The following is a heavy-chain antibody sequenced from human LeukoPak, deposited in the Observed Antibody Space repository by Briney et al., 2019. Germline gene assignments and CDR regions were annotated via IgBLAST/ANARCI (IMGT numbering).Heavy chain of an antibody. D-gene: IGHD3-22*01. J-gene: IGHJ4*02. Sequence: GGSLRLSCAASGFTFSNAWMSWVRQAPGKGLEWVGRIKSKTDGGTTDYAAPVKGRFTISRDDSKNTLYLQMNSLKTEDTAVYYCTTVVPAHYYDSSGSFDYWGQGTLVTVSS. CDR1: GFTFSNAW. CDR2: IKSKTDGGTT. CDR3: TTVVPAHYYDSSGSFDY. V-gene: IGHV3-15*01.